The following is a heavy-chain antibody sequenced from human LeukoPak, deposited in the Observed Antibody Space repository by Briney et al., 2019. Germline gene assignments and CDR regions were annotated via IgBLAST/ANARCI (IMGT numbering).Heavy chain of an antibody. V-gene: IGHV3-13*01. J-gene: IGHJ4*02. CDR1: GFTLGSHD. CDR2: VSSGFHA. D-gene: IGHD5-18*01. Sequence: RPGGSLRLSCTASGFTLGSHDMHWVRQIPGQGLEWVAAVSSGFHAFFADSVQGRFTVSREDARNSLYLQMNSPRAGDTAVYYCVREARGYHYTYFDYWGQGTLVTVSS. CDR3: VREARGYHYTYFDY.